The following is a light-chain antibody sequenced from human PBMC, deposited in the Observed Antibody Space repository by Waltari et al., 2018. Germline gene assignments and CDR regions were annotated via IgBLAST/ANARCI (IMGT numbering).Light chain of an antibody. CDR2: RNN. CDR1: SSNIGSTS. CDR3: AAWDDSLSGYWV. Sequence: QSVLTQPPSASGTPGQRVTISCSGRSSNIGSTSVHWYQQLPGTAPKLLIYRNNERPSGVPDRFSGSKSGTSASLAISGLLSEDESDYYCAAWDDSLSGYWVFGGGTKLTVL. J-gene: IGLJ3*02. V-gene: IGLV1-47*01.